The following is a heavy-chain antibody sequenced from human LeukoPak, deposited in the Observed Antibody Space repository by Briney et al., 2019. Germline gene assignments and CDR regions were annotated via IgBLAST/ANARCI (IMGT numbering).Heavy chain of an antibody. Sequence: GGSLRLSCAASGFTFSSYAMSWVRQAPGKGLEWVSAISGSGGSTYYADSVKGRFTISRDNSKNTLYLQMNSLRAEDTAVYYLATTPGFWGGVLPPKLLYFEGLGQGALVTVSS. D-gene: IGHD3-16*01. CDR1: GFTFSSYA. J-gene: IGHJ4*02. CDR3: ATTPGFWGGVLPPKLLYFEG. V-gene: IGHV3-23*01. CDR2: ISGSGGST.